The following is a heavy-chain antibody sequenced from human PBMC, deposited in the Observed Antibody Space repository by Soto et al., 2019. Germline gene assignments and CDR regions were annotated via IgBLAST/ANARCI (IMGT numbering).Heavy chain of an antibody. CDR1: GFTFRSYA. V-gene: IGHV3-30-3*01. J-gene: IGHJ4*02. D-gene: IGHD3-3*01. Sequence: QVQLVESGGGVVQPGRSLRLSCAASGFTFRSYAMHWVRQAPGKGLEWVAVISYDGSNKYYADSVKGRFTISRDNSKNTLYLQMNSLRAEDTAVYYCARDASSDYDFWQYYFDYWGQGTLVTVSS. CDR3: ARDASSDYDFWQYYFDY. CDR2: ISYDGSNK.